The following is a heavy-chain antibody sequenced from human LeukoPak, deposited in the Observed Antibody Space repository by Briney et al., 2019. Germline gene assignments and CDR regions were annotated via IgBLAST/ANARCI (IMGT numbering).Heavy chain of an antibody. D-gene: IGHD3-10*01. CDR3: AKEWGVVGDGDNWFDP. CDR1: GFTFSSYS. V-gene: IGHV3-21*01. Sequence: GGSLRLSCAASGFTFSSYSMNWVRQAPGKGLEWVSSISSSSSYIYYEDSVKDRFTISRDNAKNSLYLQMNSLRAEDTAVYYCAKEWGVVGDGDNWFDPWGQGTLVTVSS. CDR2: ISSSSSYI. J-gene: IGHJ5*02.